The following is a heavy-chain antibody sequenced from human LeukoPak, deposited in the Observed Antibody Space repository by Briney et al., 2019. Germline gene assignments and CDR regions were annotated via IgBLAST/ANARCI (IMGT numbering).Heavy chain of an antibody. D-gene: IGHD3-22*01. CDR3: AREQGWDYYDSSGYYYDS. Sequence: SETLSLTCTVSGDSISSGDYYWSWIRQPPGKGLEWIGYIYYSGSTDYNPSLKSRVNISVDTSMNQFSLKLSSVTAADTAVYYCAREQGWDYYDSSGYYYDSWGQGTLVTVSS. CDR1: GDSISSGDYY. V-gene: IGHV4-30-4*08. J-gene: IGHJ5*01. CDR2: IYYSGST.